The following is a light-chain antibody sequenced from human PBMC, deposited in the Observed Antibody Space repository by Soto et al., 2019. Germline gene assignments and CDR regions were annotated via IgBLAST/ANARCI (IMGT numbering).Light chain of an antibody. Sequence: QSALTQPASVSGSLGQSITIPCTGTSSDVGGYNYVSWFQQHPDKAPKLVIYDVSNRPSGISYRFSESKSGNTAFLAISGLQAEDEANYYCSSFTSSDTRIFGGGTKLTVL. CDR3: SSFTSSDTRI. J-gene: IGLJ2*01. CDR1: SSDVGGYNY. CDR2: DVS. V-gene: IGLV2-14*03.